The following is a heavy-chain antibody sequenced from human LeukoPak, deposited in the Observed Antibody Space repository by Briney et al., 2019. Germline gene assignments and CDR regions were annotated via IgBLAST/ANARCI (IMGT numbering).Heavy chain of an antibody. D-gene: IGHD6-19*01. V-gene: IGHV3-48*02. CDR2: ISTSSSTI. CDR1: GFTFSSYS. Sequence: GGSLRLSCAASGFTFSSYSMNWVRQAPGKGLEWLSYISTSSSTIYYADSVRGRFTISRDNAKNSLYLQMNSLRDEDTAVYYCARGGYSSGWSRSAFDIWGQGTMVTVSS. CDR3: ARGGYSSGWSRSAFDI. J-gene: IGHJ3*02.